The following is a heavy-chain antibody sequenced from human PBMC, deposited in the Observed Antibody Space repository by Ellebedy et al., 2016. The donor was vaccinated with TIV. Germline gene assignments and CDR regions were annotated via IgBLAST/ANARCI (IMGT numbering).Heavy chain of an antibody. J-gene: IGHJ5*02. D-gene: IGHD2-2*01. V-gene: IGHV4-59*08. CDR2: IYHNGNT. CDR3: ARPAYPSSTGNGWFDP. Sequence: MPSETLSLTCTVSGGSISSYYWSWIRQPPGKGLEWIGYIYHNGNTNYNPSLKRRVTISVDTSKNQFSLKLSSVTAADTAVYYCARPAYPSSTGNGWFDPWGQGTLVTVSS. CDR1: GGSISSYY.